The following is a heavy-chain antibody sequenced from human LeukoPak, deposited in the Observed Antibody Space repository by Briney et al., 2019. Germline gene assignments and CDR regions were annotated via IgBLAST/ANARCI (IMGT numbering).Heavy chain of an antibody. Sequence: SETLSLTCTVSGGSISSSSYYWGWIRQPPGKGLEWIGSIYYSGSTYYNPSLKSRVTISVDKSKNQFSLKLSSVTAADTAVYYCARFEYSSYRFDPWGQGTLVTVSS. J-gene: IGHJ5*02. CDR1: GGSISSSSYY. CDR2: IYYSGST. D-gene: IGHD6-6*01. V-gene: IGHV4-39*07. CDR3: ARFEYSSYRFDP.